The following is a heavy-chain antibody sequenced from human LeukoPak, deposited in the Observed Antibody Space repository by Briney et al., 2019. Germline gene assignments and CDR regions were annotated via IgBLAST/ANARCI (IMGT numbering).Heavy chain of an antibody. CDR2: ISNDGSRT. CDR3: TRSDYGDY. CDR1: GITISRSW. J-gene: IGHJ4*02. Sequence: GRSLRLSCAASGITISRSWTHSVRHAPGKGLLWVSRISNDGSRTSYADSVKGRFTISRDNAKNTLYLQMNSLRAEDTAMYYCTRSDYGDYWGQGTLVTVSS. V-gene: IGHV3-74*01.